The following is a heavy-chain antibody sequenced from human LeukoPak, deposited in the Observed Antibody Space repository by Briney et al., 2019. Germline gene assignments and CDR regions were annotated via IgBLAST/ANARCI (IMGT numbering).Heavy chain of an antibody. CDR1: GGSFSGYY. CDR2: INHSGST. D-gene: IGHD2-2*01. Sequence: SETLSLTCAVYGGSFSGYYWSWIRQPPGKGLEWIGEINHSGSTNYNPSLKSRVTTSVDTSKNQFSLKLSSVTAADTAVYYCARHMEDIVVVPAAPGFDYWGQGTLVTVSS. J-gene: IGHJ4*02. CDR3: ARHMEDIVVVPAAPGFDY. V-gene: IGHV4-34*01.